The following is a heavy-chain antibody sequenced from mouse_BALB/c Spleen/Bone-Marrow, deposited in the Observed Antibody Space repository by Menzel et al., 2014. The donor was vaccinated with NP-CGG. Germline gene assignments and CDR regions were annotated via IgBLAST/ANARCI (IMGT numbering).Heavy chain of an antibody. CDR1: GYTFTSYW. V-gene: IGHV1S41*01. CDR2: IAPGSGST. J-gene: IGHJ2*01. D-gene: IGHD3-3*01. CDR3: ARGGLRYLDY. Sequence: DLVKPGASVKLSCKASGYTFTSYWINWIKQRPGQGLEWIGRIAPGSGSTYYNEMFKGKATLIVATSSITAYMQLSSLSSENSAVYFCARGGLRYLDYWGQGTTLTVSS.